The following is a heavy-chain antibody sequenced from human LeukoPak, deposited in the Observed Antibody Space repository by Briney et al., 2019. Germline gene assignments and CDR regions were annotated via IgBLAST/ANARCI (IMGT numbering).Heavy chain of an antibody. V-gene: IGHV1-2*02. Sequence: ASVKVSCKASGYTFTGYYMHWVRQAPGQGLEWMGWINPNSGGTNYAQKFQGRVTMTRDTSISTAYMELSRLRSDDTAVYYCARVPIRRHYESSGYYYDDPWGQGTLVTVSS. CDR3: ARVPIRRHYESSGYYYDDP. CDR2: INPNSGGT. CDR1: GYTFTGYY. D-gene: IGHD3-22*01. J-gene: IGHJ5*02.